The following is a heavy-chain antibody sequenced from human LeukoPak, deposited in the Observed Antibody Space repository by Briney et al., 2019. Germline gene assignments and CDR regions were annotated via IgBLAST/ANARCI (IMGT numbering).Heavy chain of an antibody. CDR2: IKQDGRAT. CDR1: GXPFTNNW. V-gene: IGHV3-7*04. CDR3: ARARYCANTICHIGGGLDV. D-gene: IGHD2-8*01. J-gene: IGHJ6*02. Sequence: GGSLRLSCAASGXPFTNNWMTWVRQAPGKGLEWVSTIKQDGRATYYVVFVKGRFTISRDNVRDSVYLQMNILRAEDAAVYYWARARYCANTICHIGGGLDVWGPGTTVTVSS.